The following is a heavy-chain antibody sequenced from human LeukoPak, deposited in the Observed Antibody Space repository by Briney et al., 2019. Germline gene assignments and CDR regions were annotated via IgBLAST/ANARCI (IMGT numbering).Heavy chain of an antibody. J-gene: IGHJ4*02. CDR3: ASRPNYDFYSGGNY. D-gene: IGHD3-3*01. CDR2: INHSGST. Sequence: SETLSLTCAAYGGSFSGYYWSWIRQPPGKGLEWIGEINHSGSTNYNPSLKSRVTISVDTSKNQFSLKLSSVTAADTAVYYCASRPNYDFYSGGNYWGQGTLVTVSS. CDR1: GGSFSGYY. V-gene: IGHV4-34*01.